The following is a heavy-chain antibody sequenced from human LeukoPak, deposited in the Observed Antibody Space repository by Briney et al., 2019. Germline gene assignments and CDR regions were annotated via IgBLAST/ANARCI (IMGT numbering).Heavy chain of an antibody. J-gene: IGHJ4*02. CDR1: GFTFGSSA. D-gene: IGHD6-13*01. Sequence: GGSLRLSCAASGFTFGSSAMSWGRQAPGKGPEWVSTFSRSGPDTYYADSVKGRFTIFRDNSKKKLYLQMNSLRAEDTAVYYCAKGSLGSWYYFDYWGQGTLVTVSS. V-gene: IGHV3-23*01. CDR2: FSRSGPDT. CDR3: AKGSLGSWYYFDY.